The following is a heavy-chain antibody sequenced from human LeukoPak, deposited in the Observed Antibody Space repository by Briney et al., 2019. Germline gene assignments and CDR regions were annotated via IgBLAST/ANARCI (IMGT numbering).Heavy chain of an antibody. CDR3: ARPSINDYGDFGY. V-gene: IGHV3-11*06. CDR2: ISSSSSYT. CDR1: GFTFSDYY. D-gene: IGHD4-17*01. Sequence: GGSLRLSCAASGFTFSDYYMSWIRQAPGKGLEWVSYISSSSSYTNYADSVKGRFTISRDNAKNSLYLQMNSLRAEDTAVYYCARPSINDYGDFGYWGQGTLVTVSS. J-gene: IGHJ4*02.